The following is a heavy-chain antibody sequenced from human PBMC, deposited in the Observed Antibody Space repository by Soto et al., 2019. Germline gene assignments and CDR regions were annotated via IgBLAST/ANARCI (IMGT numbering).Heavy chain of an antibody. CDR2: VSGDSRYT. CDR3: ATGQQVRMADI. J-gene: IGHJ3*02. Sequence: PGGSLRLSCAASEFTVSAYYMAWIRQAPGKGLDWISYVSGDSRYTNYADSVKGRFTISRDNAKNSLYLQMNSLRVEDTAVYFCATGQQVRMADIWGQGTMVTVSS. V-gene: IGHV3-11*03. D-gene: IGHD6-13*01. CDR1: EFTVSAYY.